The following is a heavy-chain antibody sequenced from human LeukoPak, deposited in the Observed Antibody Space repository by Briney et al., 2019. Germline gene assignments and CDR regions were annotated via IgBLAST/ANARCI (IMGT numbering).Heavy chain of an antibody. D-gene: IGHD6-13*01. Sequence: GGALKISRKGSGYSFISYWIGWGRRMPGKSLEGMGIIYPGDSDTRYSPSFQGQVTISADKSISTAYLQWSSLKASDTAMYYCATRIAAAGTYAGDYWGQGTLVTVSS. CDR3: ATRIAAAGTYAGDY. CDR1: GYSFISYW. CDR2: IYPGDSDT. V-gene: IGHV5-51*01. J-gene: IGHJ4*02.